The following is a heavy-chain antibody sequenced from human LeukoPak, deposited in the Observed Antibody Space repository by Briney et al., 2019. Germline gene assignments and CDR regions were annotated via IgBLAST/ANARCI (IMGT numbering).Heavy chain of an antibody. CDR2: IWYDGSNK. CDR3: ARDRSYDFWSGYSTPDY. CDR1: GFTFSSYG. J-gene: IGHJ4*02. D-gene: IGHD3-3*01. Sequence: GSLRLSCAASGFTFSSYGMHWVRRAPGKGLEWVAVIWYDGSNKYYADSVKGRFTISRDNSKNTLDLQMNSLRAEDTAVYYCARDRSYDFWSGYSTPDYWGQGTLVTVSS. V-gene: IGHV3-33*01.